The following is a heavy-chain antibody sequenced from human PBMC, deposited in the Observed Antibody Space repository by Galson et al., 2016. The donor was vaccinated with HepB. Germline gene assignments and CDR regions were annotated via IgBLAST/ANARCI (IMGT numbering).Heavy chain of an antibody. Sequence: SLRLSCAASGFTFSVSSIHWVRQASRGGLEWVGRIRSKTDNYATTYAESVKGRFTISRDDSKNTAYLQMNSLKTEDTAIYYCTRPMYDTPGSASGNFDYWGQGTLVTVSS. V-gene: IGHV3-73*01. CDR3: TRPMYDTPGSASGNFDY. CDR1: GFTFSVSS. CDR2: IRSKTDNYAT. D-gene: IGHD3-10*01. J-gene: IGHJ4*02.